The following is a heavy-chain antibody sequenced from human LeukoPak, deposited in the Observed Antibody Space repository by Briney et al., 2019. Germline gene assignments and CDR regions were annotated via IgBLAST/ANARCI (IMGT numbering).Heavy chain of an antibody. J-gene: IGHJ5*02. CDR3: ARDRVTMVRGIGNWFDP. V-gene: IGHV1-3*01. D-gene: IGHD3-10*01. CDR2: INAGNGNT. Sequence: ASVTVSCKASGYTFTSYAMHWVRQAPGQRLEWMGWINAGNGNTKYSQRFQGRVTITRDTSASTAYMELSSLRSEDTAVYYCARDRVTMVRGIGNWFDPWGQGTLVTVSS. CDR1: GYTFTSYA.